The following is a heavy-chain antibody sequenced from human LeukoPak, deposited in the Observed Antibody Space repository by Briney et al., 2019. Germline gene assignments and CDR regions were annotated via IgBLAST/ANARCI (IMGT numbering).Heavy chain of an antibody. J-gene: IGHJ6*03. D-gene: IGHD4-17*01. CDR2: IWCDGTYE. CDR1: GFTFSSYG. CDR3: AKERDYAEDMDV. V-gene: IGHV3-33*06. Sequence: GGSLRLSCAASGFTFSSYGMPWVRQAPGKGLEWVALIWCDGTYEYYADSVKGRSTISRDNSNKTLYLQMNSLRAEDTAVYYCAKERDYAEDMDVWGKGTTVTVSS.